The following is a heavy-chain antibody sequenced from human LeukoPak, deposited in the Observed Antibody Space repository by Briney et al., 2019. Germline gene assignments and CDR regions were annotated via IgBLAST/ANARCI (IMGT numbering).Heavy chain of an antibody. CDR1: GGSFSGYY. V-gene: IGHV4-34*01. D-gene: IGHD4-17*01. Sequence: SETLSLTCAVYGGSFSGYYWSWVRQPPGKGLEWIGEINHSGSTNYNPSLKSRVTISVDTSKNQFSLKLSSVTAADTVVYYCARGLRNYGNDYWGQGTLVTVSS. CDR2: INHSGST. CDR3: ARGLRNYGNDY. J-gene: IGHJ4*02.